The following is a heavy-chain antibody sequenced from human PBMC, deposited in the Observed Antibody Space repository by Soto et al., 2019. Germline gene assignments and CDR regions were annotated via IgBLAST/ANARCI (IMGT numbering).Heavy chain of an antibody. Sequence: SETLSLTCTVSGGSISSGDYYWSWIRQPPGKGLEWIGYIYYSGSTYYNPSLKSRVTISVDTSKNQFSLKLSSVTAADTAVYYCARVGTSYSSSLGGRFYGMDVWGQGTTVTVSS. CDR1: GGSISSGDYY. V-gene: IGHV4-30-4*01. D-gene: IGHD6-13*01. CDR3: ARVGTSYSSSLGGRFYGMDV. CDR2: IYYSGST. J-gene: IGHJ6*02.